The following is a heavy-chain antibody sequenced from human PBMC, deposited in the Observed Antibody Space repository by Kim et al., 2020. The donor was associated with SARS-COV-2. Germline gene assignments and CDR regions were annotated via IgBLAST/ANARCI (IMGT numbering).Heavy chain of an antibody. CDR2: IIPIFVTA. CDR3: ARGMTTVTMGVFGYYGMDV. CDR1: GGTFSSYA. Sequence: SVKVSCKASGGTFSSYAISWVRQAPGQGLEWMGGIIPIFVTANYAQKFQGRVTITADESTSTAYMELSSLRSEDTAVYYCARGMTTVTMGVFGYYGMDVWGQGTTVTVSS. D-gene: IGHD4-17*01. V-gene: IGHV1-69*13. J-gene: IGHJ6*02.